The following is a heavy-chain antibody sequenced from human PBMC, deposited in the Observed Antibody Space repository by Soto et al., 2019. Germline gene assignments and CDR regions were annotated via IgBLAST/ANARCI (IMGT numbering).Heavy chain of an antibody. CDR2: INPNSGGT. D-gene: IGHD3-10*01. Sequence: ASVKVCYKASGYPFTGYYMHWVRQAPGQGLEWMGWINPNSGGTNYAQKFQGRVTMTRDTSISTAYMELSRLRSDDTAVYYCARGGNWVRGVIRYYYYGMDVWGQGTTVTVSS. V-gene: IGHV1-2*02. CDR1: GYPFTGYY. J-gene: IGHJ6*02. CDR3: ARGGNWVRGVIRYYYYGMDV.